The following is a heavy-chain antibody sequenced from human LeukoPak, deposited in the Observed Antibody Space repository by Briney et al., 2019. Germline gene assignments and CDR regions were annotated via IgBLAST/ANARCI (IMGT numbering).Heavy chain of an antibody. D-gene: IGHD6-19*01. V-gene: IGHV4-59*10. CDR1: GGSFSGYY. Sequence: KPSETLSLTCAVYGGSFSGYYWSWIRQPAGKGLEWIGRIYTSGSTNYNPSLKSRVTMSVDTSKNQFSLKLSSVTAADTAVYYCARVHSSGWYGDYWGQGTLVTVSS. CDR2: IYTSGST. CDR3: ARVHSSGWYGDY. J-gene: IGHJ4*02.